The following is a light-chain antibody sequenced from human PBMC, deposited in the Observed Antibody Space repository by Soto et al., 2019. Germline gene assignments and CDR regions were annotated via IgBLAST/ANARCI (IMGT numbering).Light chain of an antibody. CDR1: QSFSSGY. V-gene: IGKV3-20*01. CDR2: GAS. CDR3: QQYGSSPGT. Sequence: EIVFSQSPGTLSLSPGERATLSCRASQSFSSGYLAWYQQKPGQAPRLLIYGASSRATGIPDRFSGSGSGTDFTLTISRLEPEDFAVYYCQQYGSSPGTFGGGTKVDIK. J-gene: IGKJ4*01.